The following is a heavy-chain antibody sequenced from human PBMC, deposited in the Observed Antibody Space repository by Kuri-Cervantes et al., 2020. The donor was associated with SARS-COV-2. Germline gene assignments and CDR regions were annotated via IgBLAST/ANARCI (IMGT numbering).Heavy chain of an antibody. CDR1: ETTFPNYD. D-gene: IGHD2-21*01. J-gene: IGHJ4*02. CDR2: VKTNSGNT. Sequence: ASVKVSCKAPETTFPNYDINWVRQATGQGLEWMGMVKTNSGNTLYAQFFQGRVTMTRDTSTSTVYMELSSLTSEDTAIYYCYCAPKEGFDSWGQGTPVTVSS. CDR3: YCAPKEGFDS. V-gene: IGHV1-8*01.